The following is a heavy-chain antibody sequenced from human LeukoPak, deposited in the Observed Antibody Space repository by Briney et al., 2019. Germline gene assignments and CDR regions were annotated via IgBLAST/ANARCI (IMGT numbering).Heavy chain of an antibody. CDR2: IKVDGSDN. CDR3: ARDLGYYRADY. J-gene: IGHJ4*02. V-gene: IGHV3-7*04. CDR1: GFTFSSYW. Sequence: PGGSLRLSCAASGFTFSSYWMSWVRQAPGKGLEWVANIKVDGSDNHYVDSVRGRFSISRDNAKNSLYLQPSCLRAEDSAVYYCARDLGYYRADYWGQGTLVTVSS. D-gene: IGHD1-26*01.